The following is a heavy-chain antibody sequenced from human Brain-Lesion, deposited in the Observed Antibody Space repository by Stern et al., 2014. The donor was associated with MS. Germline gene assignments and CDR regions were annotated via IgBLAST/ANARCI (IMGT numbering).Heavy chain of an antibody. J-gene: IGHJ4*02. D-gene: IGHD2-15*01. CDR1: GFSPSNAAMG. V-gene: IGHV2-26*01. Sequence: SGPVLVKPTETLTLTCSVSGFSPSNAAMGVSWIRQPPGKALECRAHIFSTGETAYSTSLKSRLPISKDTSRSQVVLTMTNMDPVDTATYYCARMREYCSGGICFAGYYDSWGQGTLVTVSS. CDR3: ARMREYCSGGICFAGYYDS. CDR2: IFSTGET.